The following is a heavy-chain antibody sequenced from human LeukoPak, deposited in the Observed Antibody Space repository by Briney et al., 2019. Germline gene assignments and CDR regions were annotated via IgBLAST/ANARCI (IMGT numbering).Heavy chain of an antibody. CDR1: GYTFTGYY. CDR3: AREFHYCDSSGQGFDY. Sequence: ASVKVSCKASGYTFTGYYMHWVRQAPGQGLEWMGWINPNSGGTNYAQKFQGRVTMTRDTSISTAYMELSRLRSDDTAVYYCAREFHYCDSSGQGFDYWGQGTLVTVSS. CDR2: INPNSGGT. V-gene: IGHV1-2*02. J-gene: IGHJ4*02. D-gene: IGHD3-22*01.